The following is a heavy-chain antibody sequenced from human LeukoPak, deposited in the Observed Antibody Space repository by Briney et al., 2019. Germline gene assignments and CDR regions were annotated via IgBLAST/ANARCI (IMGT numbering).Heavy chain of an antibody. J-gene: IGHJ4*02. V-gene: IGHV3-20*04. CDR1: GFTFDDYG. D-gene: IGHD2-8*01. Sequence: PGGSLRLSCAASGFTFDDYGMSWVRQAPGEGLEWVSGINWNGGSTGYADSVKGRFTISRDNAKNSLYLQMNSLRAEDTALYYCAREDCTNGVCSHFDYWGQGTLVTVSS. CDR2: INWNGGST. CDR3: AREDCTNGVCSHFDY.